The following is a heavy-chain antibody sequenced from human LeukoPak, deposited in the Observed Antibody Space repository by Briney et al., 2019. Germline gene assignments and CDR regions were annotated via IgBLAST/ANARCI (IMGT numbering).Heavy chain of an antibody. J-gene: IGHJ5*02. CDR3: AREPGQLNWSDP. V-gene: IGHV4-59*01. D-gene: IGHD1-14*01. CDR2: IYYSGST. CDR1: GGSISSYY. Sequence: PSETLSLTCTVSGGSISSYYWSWIRQPPGKGLEWIGYIYYSGSTNYNPSLKSRVTISVDTSKNQFSLKLSSVTAADTAVYYCAREPGQLNWSDPWGQGTLVTVSS.